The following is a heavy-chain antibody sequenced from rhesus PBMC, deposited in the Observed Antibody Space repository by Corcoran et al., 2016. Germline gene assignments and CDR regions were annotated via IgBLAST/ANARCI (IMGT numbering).Heavy chain of an antibody. CDR3: ARSGYGSGGVY. J-gene: IGHJ4*01. CDR1: GASLRRSW. CDR2: IFGNSGNS. V-gene: IGHV4-80*01. Sequence: QVQLQESGPGLVKPSETLSLTCAVSGASLRRSWWSWIRPPPGKGLEWIGEIFGNSGNSYYNPALKSRVIITKDASKNQFSLKLSSVTAADTAVYYCARSGYGSGGVYWGQGILVTVSS. D-gene: IGHD4-4*01.